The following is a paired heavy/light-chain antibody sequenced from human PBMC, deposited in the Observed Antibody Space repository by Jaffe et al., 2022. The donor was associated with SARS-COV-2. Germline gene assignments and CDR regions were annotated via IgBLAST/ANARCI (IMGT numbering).Light chain of an antibody. V-gene: IGKV2-28*01. CDR3: LQALQTPAT. J-gene: IGKJ2*01. CDR2: SGS. Sequence: DIVMTQSPLSLPVTPGEPASISCRSSQSLLNSNGYNYLDWYLQKPGQSPQLLIYSGSNRASGVPDRFSGSGSGTDFTLKISRVEAEDVGVYYCLQALQTPATFGQGTKLEIK. CDR1: QSLLNSNGYNY.
Heavy chain of an antibody. D-gene: IGHD4-17*01. V-gene: IGHV3-74*03. CDR1: GFTFSSYW. CDR3: ARDLITVETPGDDFDY. J-gene: IGHJ4*02. Sequence: EVRLVESGGGLVQPGGSLRLSCAASGFTFSSYWMHWVRQAPGKGLVWVSRITPDGTITTYADSVKGRFTISRDNAKSTLYLQMNSLRAEDTAVYYCARDLITVETPGDDFDYWGLGTLVTVSS. CDR2: ITPDGTIT.